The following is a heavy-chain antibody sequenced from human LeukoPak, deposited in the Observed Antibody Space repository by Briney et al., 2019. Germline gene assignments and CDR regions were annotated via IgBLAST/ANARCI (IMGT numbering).Heavy chain of an antibody. V-gene: IGHV1-2*02. Sequence: VASVKVSCKASGYTFTGYYMHWVRQAPGQGLEWMGWINPNSGGTNYAQKFQGRVTMTRDTSISTAYMELSRLRSDDTAVYYCARDLSGYVHFDYWGQGTLVTVSS. J-gene: IGHJ4*02. CDR2: INPNSGGT. CDR1: GYTFTGYY. CDR3: ARDLSGYVHFDY. D-gene: IGHD5-12*01.